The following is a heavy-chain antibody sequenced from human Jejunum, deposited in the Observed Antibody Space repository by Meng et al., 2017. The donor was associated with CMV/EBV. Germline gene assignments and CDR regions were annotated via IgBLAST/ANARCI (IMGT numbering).Heavy chain of an antibody. Sequence: SGFTFSTYVMHWIRQPPGKGLEWVAVISYDGSTNYYADSVKSRFTISRDNSRNTLYLDVNSLRGDDTAMYYCARDQTDNYPYNWFGPWGQGTLVTVSS. V-gene: IGHV3-30-3*01. CDR2: ISYDGSTN. CDR3: ARDQTDNYPYNWFGP. CDR1: GFTFSTYV. D-gene: IGHD1-1*01. J-gene: IGHJ5*02.